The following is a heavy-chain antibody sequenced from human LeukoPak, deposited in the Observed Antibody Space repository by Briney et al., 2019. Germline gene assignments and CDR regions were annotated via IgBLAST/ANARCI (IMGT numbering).Heavy chain of an antibody. Sequence: SETLSLTCTVSGGSISSGDYYWSWIRQPPGKGLEWIANMYYSGSTYYNPSLKSRVTMSADTSKNQLSLKLSSVTAADTAVYYCARPYYYDSRIDPWGQGILVTVSS. CDR3: ARPYYYDSRIDP. CDR1: GGSISSGDYY. CDR2: MYYSGST. J-gene: IGHJ5*02. D-gene: IGHD3-22*01. V-gene: IGHV4-30-4*01.